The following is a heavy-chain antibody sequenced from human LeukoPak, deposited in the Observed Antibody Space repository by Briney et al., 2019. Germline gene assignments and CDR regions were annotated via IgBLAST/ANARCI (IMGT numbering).Heavy chain of an antibody. D-gene: IGHD1-26*01. Sequence: PSETLSLTCTVSGGSISSYYWSWIRQPPGKGLEWIGYIYYSGSTNYNPSLKTRVTISVHTSKNLFSLKLSSVTAADTAVYYCARAKSGTYGEGFDYWGQGTLVTVSS. CDR2: IYYSGST. J-gene: IGHJ4*02. CDR3: ARAKSGTYGEGFDY. V-gene: IGHV4-59*01. CDR1: GGSISSYY.